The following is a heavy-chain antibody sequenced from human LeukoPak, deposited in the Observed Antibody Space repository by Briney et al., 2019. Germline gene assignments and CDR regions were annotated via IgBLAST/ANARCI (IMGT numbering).Heavy chain of an antibody. CDR1: GGTFSSYA. V-gene: IGHV1-69*05. D-gene: IGHD3-16*02. Sequence: AASVKVSCKASGGTFSSYAISWVRQAPGQGLEWMGGIISIFGTANYAQKFQGRVTITTDESTSTAYMELSSLRSEDTAVYYCARDRPITFGGVILSYMDVWGKGTTVTVSS. J-gene: IGHJ6*03. CDR2: IISIFGTA. CDR3: ARDRPITFGGVILSYMDV.